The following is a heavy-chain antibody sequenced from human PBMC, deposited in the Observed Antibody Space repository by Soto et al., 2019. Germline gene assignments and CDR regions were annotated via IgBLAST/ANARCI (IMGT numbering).Heavy chain of an antibody. Sequence: GESLKISCKGSGYSFTSYWIGWVRQMPGKGLEWMGIIYPGDSDTRYSPSFQGQVTISADKSSSTAYLQWSSLKASDTAMYYCARQVDTAMVYYYYGMDVWGQGTTVTVSS. V-gene: IGHV5-51*01. CDR3: ARQVDTAMVYYYYGMDV. D-gene: IGHD5-18*01. CDR2: IYPGDSDT. J-gene: IGHJ6*02. CDR1: GYSFTSYW.